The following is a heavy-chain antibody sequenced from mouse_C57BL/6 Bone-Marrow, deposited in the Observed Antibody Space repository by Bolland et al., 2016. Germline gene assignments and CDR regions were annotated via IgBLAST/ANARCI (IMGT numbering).Heavy chain of an antibody. J-gene: IGHJ2*01. CDR3: ARSRPSMVTSEYYFDY. Sequence: HYNQKFKDKATLTVDKSSSTAYMQLSSLTSEDSAVYYCARSRPSMVTSEYYFDYWGQGTT. V-gene: IGHV1-52*01. D-gene: IGHD2-2*01.